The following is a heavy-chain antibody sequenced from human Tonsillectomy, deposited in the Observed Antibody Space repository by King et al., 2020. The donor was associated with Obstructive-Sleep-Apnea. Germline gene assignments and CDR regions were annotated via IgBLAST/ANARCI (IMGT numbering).Heavy chain of an antibody. D-gene: IGHD2-2*01. J-gene: IGHJ6*02. Sequence: VQLVESGAEVKKPGESLKISCKGSGYSFTSYWIGWVRQMPGKGLEWMGIIYPGDSDTRYSPSFQGQVTISADKTISTAYLQWSSLKASDTALYYCARLYCSSTSCQAYYYDGMDVWGQGTTVTVSS. CDR3: ARLYCSSTSCQAYYYDGMDV. CDR2: IYPGDSDT. CDR1: GYSFTSYW. V-gene: IGHV5-51*01.